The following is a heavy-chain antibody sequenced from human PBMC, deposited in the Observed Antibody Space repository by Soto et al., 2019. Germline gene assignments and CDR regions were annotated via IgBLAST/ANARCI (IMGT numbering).Heavy chain of an antibody. V-gene: IGHV3-23*01. J-gene: IGHJ4*02. Sequence: GGSLRRSCPASGFTFSTYAMNWVRQAPGKRLEWVSSITGGGTDTYYADSVKGRFTISRDNSKNTLYLQMSSLRAEDTAVYYCAKGSRGHCTGVTCYPFDYWGQGTLVTVSS. CDR3: AKGSRGHCTGVTCYPFDY. D-gene: IGHD2-8*02. CDR2: ITGGGTDT. CDR1: GFTFSTYA.